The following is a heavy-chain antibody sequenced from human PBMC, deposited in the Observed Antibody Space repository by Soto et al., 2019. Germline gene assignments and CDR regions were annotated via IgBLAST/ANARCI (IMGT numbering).Heavy chain of an antibody. Sequence: PGKGLEWVSAIIGSGGSTYYADSVKGRFTISRDNSKNTLYLQMNSLRAEDTAVYYCAKDPSWAPRGIDYWGRGTLVTVSS. V-gene: IGHV3-23*01. J-gene: IGHJ4*02. D-gene: IGHD3-10*01. CDR3: AKDPSWAPRGIDY. CDR2: IIGSGGST.